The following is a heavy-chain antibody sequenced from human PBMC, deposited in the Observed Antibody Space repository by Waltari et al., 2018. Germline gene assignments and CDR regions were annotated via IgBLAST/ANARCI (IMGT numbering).Heavy chain of an antibody. J-gene: IGHJ4*02. CDR3: AKVKDGRVRSGPPRDS. CDR2: IGGSGIST. D-gene: IGHD3-3*01. V-gene: IGHV3-23*01. CDR1: GFTFSSYV. Sequence: EVQLLESGGGLVQPGGSLRPSCVASGFTFSSYVMSGVRQAPGKELEWVSSIGGSGISTQYADSVEGRFIISRDNSKTTLYLQMNSLRGEDTAVYYCAKVKDGRVRSGPPRDSWGQGTLVTVSS.